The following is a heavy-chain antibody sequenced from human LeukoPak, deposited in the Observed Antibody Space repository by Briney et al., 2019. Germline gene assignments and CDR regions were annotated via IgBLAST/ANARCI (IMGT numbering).Heavy chain of an antibody. CDR3: ARNDYGDRAVAFDI. D-gene: IGHD4-17*01. Sequence: SVKVSCNASGYTFTSYGISWVRQAPGQGLEWMGWISAYNGNTNYAQKLQGRVTMATDTSTSTAYMELRSLRSDDTAVYYCARNDYGDRAVAFDIWGQGTMVTVSS. CDR2: ISAYNGNT. J-gene: IGHJ3*02. CDR1: GYTFTSYG. V-gene: IGHV1-18*04.